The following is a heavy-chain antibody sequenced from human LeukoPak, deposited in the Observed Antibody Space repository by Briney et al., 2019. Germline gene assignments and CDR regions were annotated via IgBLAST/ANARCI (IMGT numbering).Heavy chain of an antibody. J-gene: IGHJ3*01. CDR1: GFPFNGYA. CDR2: ISGDGGST. CDR3: AKDLASVYDAFNV. Sequence: AGGSLRLSRAASGFPFNGYAMDWVRQAPGRGLEWVSLISGDGGSTYYADSVKGRFTISRDNTKNSLYLQMNSLRTEDTALYYCAKDLASVYDAFNVWGQGTMVTVSS. V-gene: IGHV3-43*02.